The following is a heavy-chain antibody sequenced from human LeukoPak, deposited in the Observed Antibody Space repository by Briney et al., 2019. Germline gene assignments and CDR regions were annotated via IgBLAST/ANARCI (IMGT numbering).Heavy chain of an antibody. CDR1: GYSFTNYW. CDR2: IDPSDSYT. CDR3: ARHRRLSNFDY. V-gene: IGHV5-10-1*01. D-gene: IGHD3-16*02. J-gene: IGHJ4*02. Sequence: GESLKISCKGSGYSFTNYWISWVRQMPGKGLEWMGRIDPSDSYTYYSPSFQGHVTISADKSISTAYLQWSSLRASDTAMYYCARHRRLSNFDYWGQGTLVTVSS.